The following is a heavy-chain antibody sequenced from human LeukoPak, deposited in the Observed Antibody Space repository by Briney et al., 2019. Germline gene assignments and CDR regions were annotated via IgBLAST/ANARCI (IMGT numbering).Heavy chain of an antibody. D-gene: IGHD6-13*01. V-gene: IGHV4-59*11. Sequence: PSETLSLTCTVSGGSISSHYWSWIRQPPGKGLEWIGYIYYSGSTNYNPSLKSRVTISVDTSKNQFSLKLSSVTAADTAVYYCAREPSIAAAGTEGYYFDYWGQGTLVTVSS. CDR2: IYYSGST. J-gene: IGHJ4*02. CDR3: AREPSIAAAGTEGYYFDY. CDR1: GGSISSHY.